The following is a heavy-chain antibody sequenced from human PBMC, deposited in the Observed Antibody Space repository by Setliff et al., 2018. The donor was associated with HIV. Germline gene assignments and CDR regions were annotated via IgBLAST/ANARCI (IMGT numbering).Heavy chain of an antibody. J-gene: IGHJ6*02. D-gene: IGHD2-21*02. Sequence: SETLSLTCGVDAWSLSGYFWVWVRQSPGRGLEWIGEINYAGVANYSPSLKSRVTMSIDTSKNQFSLKLSSVTAADTATYFCARGGAVTVLGIPSYYSFYGLDRWGQGTTVTVSS. CDR1: AWSLSGYF. CDR3: ARGGAVTVLGIPSYYSFYGLDR. V-gene: IGHV4-34*01. CDR2: INYAGVA.